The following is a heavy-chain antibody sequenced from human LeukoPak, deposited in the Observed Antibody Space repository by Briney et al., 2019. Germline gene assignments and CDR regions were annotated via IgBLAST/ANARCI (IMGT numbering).Heavy chain of an antibody. CDR3: AKGRVVAGSKSLTYHWFDP. J-gene: IGHJ5*02. D-gene: IGHD6-19*01. V-gene: IGHV1-2*02. Sequence: ASVKVSCKASGYAFTGYYIHWVRQAPGRGLEWMGWINPNSGGTKYAQKFQGRVTMTRDTSITTAYMGLSRLRSDGTAVYYCAKGRVVAGSKSLTYHWFDPWGQGTLVTVSS. CDR1: GYAFTGYY. CDR2: INPNSGGT.